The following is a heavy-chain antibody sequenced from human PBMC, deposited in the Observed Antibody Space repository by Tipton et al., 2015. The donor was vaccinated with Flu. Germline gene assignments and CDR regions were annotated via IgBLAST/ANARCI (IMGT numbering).Heavy chain of an antibody. J-gene: IGHJ4*02. V-gene: IGHV1-3*01. Sequence: QVQLVQSGAEVKRPGASVKVSCKASGYTFTNYILHWVRQAPGQRLEWMGWINAGNGKTTYSRRFQGRVTFTRDTPASTGYMEVSSLRSEDTALYFCARDLQRGYNLGFDSWGQGTLVIVSS. D-gene: IGHD5-24*01. CDR1: GYTFTNYI. CDR2: INAGNGKT. CDR3: ARDLQRGYNLGFDS.